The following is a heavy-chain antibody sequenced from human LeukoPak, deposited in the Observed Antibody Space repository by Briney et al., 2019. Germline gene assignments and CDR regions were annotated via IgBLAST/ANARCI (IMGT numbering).Heavy chain of an antibody. CDR2: IKQDGSEK. Sequence: GGSLRLSCAASGFTFSSYWMSWVRQAPGKGLEWVANIKQDGSEKYYVDSVKGRFTISRDNAKNSLYLQMNSLRAEDTAAYYCARIEFHPKTYYDFWSGYPYSSPGLYYFDYWGQGTLVTVSS. CDR3: ARIEFHPKTYYDFWSGYPYSSPGLYYFDY. V-gene: IGHV3-7*01. D-gene: IGHD3-3*01. J-gene: IGHJ4*02. CDR1: GFTFSSYW.